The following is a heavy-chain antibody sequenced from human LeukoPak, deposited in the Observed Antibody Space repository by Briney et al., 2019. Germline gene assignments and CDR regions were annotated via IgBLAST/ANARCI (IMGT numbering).Heavy chain of an antibody. CDR3: ARDVGYCSGGSCLYNYYYYGMDV. CDR1: GGTFISYA. CDR2: IIPIFGTA. Sequence: SVKVSCKASGGTFISYAISWVRQAPGQGLGWMGGIIPIFGTANYAQKFQGRVTITADESTSTAYMELSSLRSEDTAVYYCARDVGYCSGGSCLYNYYYYGMDVWGQGTTVTVSS. V-gene: IGHV1-69*13. J-gene: IGHJ6*02. D-gene: IGHD2-15*01.